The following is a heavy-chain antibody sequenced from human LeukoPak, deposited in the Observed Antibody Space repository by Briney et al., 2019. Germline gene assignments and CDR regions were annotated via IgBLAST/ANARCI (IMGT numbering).Heavy chain of an antibody. J-gene: IGHJ6*03. D-gene: IGHD3-10*01. CDR1: GGSISSTNW. CDR2: IYRSGTT. CDR3: ARGLGYYGSGSYFSYYYYYYMDV. Sequence: SETLSLTCAVSGGSISSTNWWSWVRQPPGKGLEWIGEIYRSGTTNYNPSLKSRVTISVDTSKNQFSLKLSSVTAADTAVYYCARGLGYYGSGSYFSYYYYYYMDVWGKGTTVTVSS. V-gene: IGHV4-4*02.